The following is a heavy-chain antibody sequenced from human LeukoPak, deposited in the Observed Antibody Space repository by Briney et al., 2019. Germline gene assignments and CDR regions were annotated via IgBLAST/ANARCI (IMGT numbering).Heavy chain of an antibody. CDR1: GFTFSSYA. CDR3: ARARYSHDYYYGMDV. V-gene: IGHV3-30*04. J-gene: IGHJ6*04. CDR2: ISYDGSNK. D-gene: IGHD5-18*01. Sequence: PGGSLRLSCAASGFTFSSYAMHWVRQAPGKGLEWVAVISYDGSNKYYADSVKGRFTISRDNSKDTLYLQMNSLRAEDTAVYYCARARYSHDYYYGMDVWGKGTTVTVSS.